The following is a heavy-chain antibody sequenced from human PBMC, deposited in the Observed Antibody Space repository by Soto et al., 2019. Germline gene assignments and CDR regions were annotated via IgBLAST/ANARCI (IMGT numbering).Heavy chain of an antibody. V-gene: IGHV1-69*04. D-gene: IGHD3-10*01. CDR1: GGTFSPYT. Sequence: GASVKVSCKASGGTFSPYTINWVRQAPGQGLEWMGRIIPFHGVTNYAQKFQARVTIAADKSTSTAYMELSGLRFEDTAMYYCTRDWEITVSTWSFGGFWCPGTLVTVSS. J-gene: IGHJ4*02. CDR3: TRDWEITVSTWSFGGF. CDR2: IIPFHGVT.